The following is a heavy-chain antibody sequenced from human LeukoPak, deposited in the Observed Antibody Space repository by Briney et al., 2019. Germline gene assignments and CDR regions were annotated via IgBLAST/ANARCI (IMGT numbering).Heavy chain of an antibody. D-gene: IGHD3-22*01. Sequence: PGGSLRVSRAPSRFTHSDFWMSWVRQAPGKGLEWVAHIKEDGREENYLDSLKGRYTISRDNTENSLYLQMSGLRAEDVAVYYCVREYYYNSSGYRALRYWGQGTLVTVSS. CDR1: RFTHSDFW. J-gene: IGHJ4*02. CDR2: IKEDGREE. CDR3: VREYYYNSSGYRALRY. V-gene: IGHV3-7*01.